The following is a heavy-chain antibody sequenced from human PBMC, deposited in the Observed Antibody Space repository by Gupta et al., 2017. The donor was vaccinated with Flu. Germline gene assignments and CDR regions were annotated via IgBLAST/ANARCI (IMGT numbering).Heavy chain of an antibody. D-gene: IGHD6-19*01. CDR1: GFTFSSYG. J-gene: IGHJ4*02. Sequence: QVQLVESGGGVVQPGRSLRLSCAASGFTFSSYGMHWVRQAPGKGLEWVAVISYDGSNKYYADSVKGRFTISRDNSKNTLYLQMNSLRAEDTAVYYCAKDLGGQQWLSPYFDYWGQGTLVTVSS. CDR3: AKDLGGQQWLSPYFDY. V-gene: IGHV3-30*18. CDR2: ISYDGSNK.